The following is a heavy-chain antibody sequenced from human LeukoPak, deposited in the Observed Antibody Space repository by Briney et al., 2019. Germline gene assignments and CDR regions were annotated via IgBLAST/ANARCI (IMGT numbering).Heavy chain of an antibody. D-gene: IGHD3-10*01. CDR3: ASSSGRATYYYGSGSYYRGDY. V-gene: IGHV3-21*01. J-gene: IGHJ4*02. CDR2: ISSSSSYI. Sequence: GGSLRLSCAASGFTFSSYGMNWVRQAPGKGLEWVSSISSSSSYIYYADSVKGRFTISRDNAKNSLYLQMNSLRAEDTAVYYCASSSGRATYYYGSGSYYRGDYWGQGTLVTVSS. CDR1: GFTFSSYG.